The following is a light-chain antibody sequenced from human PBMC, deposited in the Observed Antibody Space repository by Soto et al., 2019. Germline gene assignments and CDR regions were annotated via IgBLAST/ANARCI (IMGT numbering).Light chain of an antibody. CDR1: RSVDTD. CDR3: HQYYNRPPWT. V-gene: IGKV3-15*01. Sequence: EILMTQSPATLSVSPGDIATLSCRASRSVDTDLAWYQQKPGQAPRLLVFATSARATGVPDRFRGSRSGTDFTLTISSLQPEDSATYYCHQYYNRPPWTFGQGTKV. CDR2: ATS. J-gene: IGKJ1*01.